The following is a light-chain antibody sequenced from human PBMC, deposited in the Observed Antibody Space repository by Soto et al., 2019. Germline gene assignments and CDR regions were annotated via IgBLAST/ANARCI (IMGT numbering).Light chain of an antibody. CDR2: GAS. J-gene: IGKJ3*01. CDR3: QQYGSSPPA. V-gene: IGKV3-20*01. Sequence: EIVFTQSPGTLSLSPGERATLSCRASQSVSSSYLAWYQQKPGQAPRLLIYGASSRPTGIPDRFSGSGSGTDFTLTISRLEPEDFAVYYCQQYGSSPPAFGPGTKVDIK. CDR1: QSVSSSY.